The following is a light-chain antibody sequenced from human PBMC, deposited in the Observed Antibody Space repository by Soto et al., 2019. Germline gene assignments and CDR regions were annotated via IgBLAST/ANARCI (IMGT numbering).Light chain of an antibody. CDR1: ALPKKY. J-gene: IGLJ3*02. CDR2: KNS. Sequence: SYELRQPPSVSVSPGQTARITCSGDALPKKYAYWYQQKPGQAPVLLIYKNSERPSGIPERFSGSRSGTTVTMTITGVQAEDEADYYCQSADSSGSVPVVFGGGTKLTVL. V-gene: IGLV3-25*03. CDR3: QSADSSGSVPVV.